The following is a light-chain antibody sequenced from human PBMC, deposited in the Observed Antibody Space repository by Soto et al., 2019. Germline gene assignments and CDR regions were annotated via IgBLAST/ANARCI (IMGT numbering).Light chain of an antibody. CDR3: QVWDSSSDHYV. CDR1: NIGSKS. V-gene: IGLV3-21*04. Sequence: SYELTQPPSVSLAPGKTARITCGGNNIGSKSVHWYQQKPGQAPVLVIYYDNDRPSGIPERVSGSNSGNTATLTISRVEAGDEADYYCQVWDSSSDHYVFGTGTKLTVL. J-gene: IGLJ1*01. CDR2: YDN.